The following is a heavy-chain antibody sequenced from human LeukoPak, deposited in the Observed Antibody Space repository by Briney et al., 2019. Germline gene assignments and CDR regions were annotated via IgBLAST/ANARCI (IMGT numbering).Heavy chain of an antibody. CDR1: GGSISSGDYY. V-gene: IGHV4-30-4*01. Sequence: PSETLSLTCTVSGGSISSGDYYWSWIRQPPGKGLEWIGYIYYSGSTYYNPSLKSRVTISVDTSKNQFSLKLSSVTVADTAVYYCARVVYGSGNFDYWGQGTLVTVSS. CDR3: ARVVYGSGNFDY. CDR2: IYYSGST. D-gene: IGHD3-10*01. J-gene: IGHJ4*02.